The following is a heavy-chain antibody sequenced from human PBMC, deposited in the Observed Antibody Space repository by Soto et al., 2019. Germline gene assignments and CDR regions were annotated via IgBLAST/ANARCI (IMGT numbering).Heavy chain of an antibody. CDR1: GFTFSSYA. D-gene: IGHD5-12*01. Sequence: PGGSLRLSCAASGFTFSSYAMSWVRQAPGKGLEWVSYISGSGGSKYYADSGKGGFTIYRDNAKNRLYMQMNSLRAEDTAVNYYSTNLTRGLTWLQFPSYFDYWGQGTLVTVSS. CDR3: STNLTRGLTWLQFPSYFDY. V-gene: IGHV3-23*01. J-gene: IGHJ4*02. CDR2: ISGSGGSK.